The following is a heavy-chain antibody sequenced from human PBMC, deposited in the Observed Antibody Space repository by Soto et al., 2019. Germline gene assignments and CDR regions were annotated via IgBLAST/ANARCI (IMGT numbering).Heavy chain of an antibody. J-gene: IGHJ5*02. CDR1: VGSFSGYY. CDR2: INHSGST. D-gene: IGHD3-10*01. V-gene: IGHV4-34*01. CDR3: ARGPGYYARGPFDP. Sequence: PSETLSLTCAVYVGSFSGYYWSWIRQPPGKGLEWIGEINHSGSTNYNPSLKSRVTISVDTSKNQFSLKLSSVTAADTAVYYCARGPGYYARGPFDPWGQGTLVTVSS.